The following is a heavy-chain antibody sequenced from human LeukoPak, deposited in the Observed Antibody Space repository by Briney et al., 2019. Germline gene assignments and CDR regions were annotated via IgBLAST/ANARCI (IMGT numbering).Heavy chain of an antibody. D-gene: IGHD4-23*01. CDR3: ARRAGGGNSANYFDY. J-gene: IGHJ4*02. V-gene: IGHV3-48*03. CDR1: GFTFSSYG. Sequence: GGSLRLSCAASGFTFSSYGMNWVRQAPGKGLEWVSYISSSGSTIYYADSVKGRFTISRDNAKNSLYLQMNSLRAEDTAVYYCARRAGGGNSANYFDYWGQGTLVTVSS. CDR2: ISSSGSTI.